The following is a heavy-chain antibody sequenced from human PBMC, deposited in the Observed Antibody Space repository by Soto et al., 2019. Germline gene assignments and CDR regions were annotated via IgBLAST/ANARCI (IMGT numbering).Heavy chain of an antibody. V-gene: IGHV4-31*03. J-gene: IGHJ4*02. CDR3: ARVTGGYGPYYFDY. CDR1: GGSISRGGYY. CDR2: IYYSGST. Sequence: TLSLTCTVSGGSISRGGYYWSWIRQHPGKGLEWIGYIYYSGSTYYNPSLKSRVTISVDTSKNQFSLKLSSVTAADTAVYYCARVTGGYGPYYFDYWGQGTLVTVSS. D-gene: IGHD5-18*01.